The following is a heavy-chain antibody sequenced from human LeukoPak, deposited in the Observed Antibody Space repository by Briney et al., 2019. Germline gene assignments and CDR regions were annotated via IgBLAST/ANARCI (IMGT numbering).Heavy chain of an antibody. CDR1: GGSFSGYF. CDR3: ARDTGGGHDYGS. Sequence: SGTLSLTCAVYGGSFSGYFWSWIRQPPGKGLEWIGEINHSGSTNYNPSLKSRVNISVDTSKKQFSLKLSSVTAADTAVYYCARDTGGGHDYGSWGQGTLVTVSS. J-gene: IGHJ4*02. CDR2: INHSGST. D-gene: IGHD3-10*01. V-gene: IGHV4-34*01.